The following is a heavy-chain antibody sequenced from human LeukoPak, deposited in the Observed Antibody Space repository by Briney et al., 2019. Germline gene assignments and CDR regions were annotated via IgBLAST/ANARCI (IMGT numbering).Heavy chain of an antibody. Sequence: ASVKVSCKASGYTFTGYYMHWVRQAPGQGLEWMGWINPNSGGTNYAQKFQGRVTMTRDTSISTAYMELSRLRSDDTAVYYCARGGSSGEWFSHLDYWGQGTLVTVSS. V-gene: IGHV1-2*02. D-gene: IGHD3-3*01. CDR1: GYTFTGYY. J-gene: IGHJ4*02. CDR2: INPNSGGT. CDR3: ARGGSSGEWFSHLDY.